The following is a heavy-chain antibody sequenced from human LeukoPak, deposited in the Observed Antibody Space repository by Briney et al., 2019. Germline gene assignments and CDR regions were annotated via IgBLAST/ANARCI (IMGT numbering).Heavy chain of an antibody. Sequence: PGGSLRLSXAASGFTFSSEAMSWVRQAPGKRLEWVSTIDVSGGNTHYSHPVKGRFTISRDNSKSTLYLQMNSLRAEDTAVYYCAKDVHNLVGGMSYWGQGALVTVSP. D-gene: IGHD2-21*01. CDR1: GFTFSSEA. CDR3: AKDVHNLVGGMSY. J-gene: IGHJ4*02. V-gene: IGHV3-23*01. CDR2: IDVSGGNT.